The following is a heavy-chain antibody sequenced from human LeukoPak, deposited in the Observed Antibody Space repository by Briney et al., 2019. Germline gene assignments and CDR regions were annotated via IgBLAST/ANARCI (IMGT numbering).Heavy chain of an antibody. CDR2: IQYDGSNK. CDR3: ASDLFSPQQQLPNTEYFQH. D-gene: IGHD6-13*01. V-gene: IGHV3-30*02. Sequence: PGGSLILSCAASGFTFSSYGMHWVRQAPGKGLEWVAFIQYDGSNKYYADSVKGRFTISRDNSKNTLYLQMNSLRAEDTAVYYCASDLFSPQQQLPNTEYFQHWGQGTLVTVSS. J-gene: IGHJ1*01. CDR1: GFTFSSYG.